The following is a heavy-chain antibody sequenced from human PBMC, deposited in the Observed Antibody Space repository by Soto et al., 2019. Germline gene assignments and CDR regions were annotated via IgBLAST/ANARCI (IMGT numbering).Heavy chain of an antibody. D-gene: IGHD2-21*01. Sequence: GASVKVSCKASGYTFTGYYMHWVRQAPGQGLEWMGWISAYNGNTNYAQKLQGRVTMTTDTSTSTAYMELRSLRSDDTAVYYCARDGTLSWWSDTGARTSEAYYYYGMDVWGQGTTVTVSS. J-gene: IGHJ6*02. CDR3: ARDGTLSWWSDTGARTSEAYYYYGMDV. CDR1: GYTFTGYY. V-gene: IGHV1-18*04. CDR2: ISAYNGNT.